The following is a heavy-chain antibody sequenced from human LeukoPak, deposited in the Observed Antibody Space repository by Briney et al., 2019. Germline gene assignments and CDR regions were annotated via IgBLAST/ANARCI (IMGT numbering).Heavy chain of an antibody. V-gene: IGHV3-49*03. D-gene: IGHD6-13*01. CDR1: GFTFGDYA. CDR3: TRDRGSYSSSWYVDIGDY. J-gene: IGHJ4*02. CDR2: IRSKAYGGTT. Sequence: GGSLRLSCTASGFTFGDYAMSWFRQAPGKGLEWVGFIRSKAYGGTTEYAASVKGRLTISRDDSKSIAYLQMNSLKTEDTAVYYCTRDRGSYSSSWYVDIGDYWGQGTLVTVSS.